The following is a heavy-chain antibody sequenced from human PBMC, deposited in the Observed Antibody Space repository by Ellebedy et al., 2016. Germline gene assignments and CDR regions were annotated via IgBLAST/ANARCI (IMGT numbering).Heavy chain of an antibody. CDR2: INHSGST. D-gene: IGHD2-2*01. Sequence: SETLSLTCAVYGGSFSGYYWSWNRQPPGKGLEWIGEINHSGSTNYNPSLKSRVTISVDTSKNQFSLKLSSVTAADTAVYYCAAVPATAWTSGEIAQNWGQGTLVTVSS. J-gene: IGHJ4*02. CDR1: GGSFSGYY. CDR3: AAVPATAWTSGEIAQN. V-gene: IGHV4-34*01.